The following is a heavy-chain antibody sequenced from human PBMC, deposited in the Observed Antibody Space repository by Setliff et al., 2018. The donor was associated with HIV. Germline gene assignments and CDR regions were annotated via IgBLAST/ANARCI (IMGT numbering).Heavy chain of an antibody. CDR2: IIPIIGIT. Sequence: ASVKVSCKASGGTFSSYAISWVRQAPGQGLEWMGGIIPIIGITNQAQKFQGRVTITADKSTNTAYMELSSLRSEDTAVYYCARVGDNWNYRYYYYMDVWGKGTTVTVSS. D-gene: IGHD1-7*01. CDR3: ARVGDNWNYRYYYYMDV. V-gene: IGHV1-69*10. J-gene: IGHJ6*03. CDR1: GGTFSSYA.